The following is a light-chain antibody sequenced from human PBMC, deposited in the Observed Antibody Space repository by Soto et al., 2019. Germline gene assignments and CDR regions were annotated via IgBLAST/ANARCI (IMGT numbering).Light chain of an antibody. V-gene: IGKV3-20*01. Sequence: EIVLTQSPGTLSLSPGDRATLSCRASQSVSSNYLAWYQQKPGQAPRLLIYGASSRATGIPDRFSGSGCGTDFTLTISRLEPEDFAVYYCQRYGTSLPLTFGGGTKVDIK. CDR3: QRYGTSLPLT. J-gene: IGKJ4*01. CDR2: GAS. CDR1: QSVSSNY.